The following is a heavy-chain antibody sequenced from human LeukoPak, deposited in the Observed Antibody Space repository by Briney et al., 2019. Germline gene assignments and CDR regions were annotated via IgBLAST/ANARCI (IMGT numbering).Heavy chain of an antibody. Sequence: PGGSLRLSCAASGFTFSSYGMHWVRQAPGKGLEWVAVISYDGSNKYYADSVKGRFTISRDNSKNTLYLQMNSLRAEDTAVYYCARDYGYNVDYWGQGTLVTVSS. CDR1: GFTFSSYG. J-gene: IGHJ4*02. D-gene: IGHD5-24*01. V-gene: IGHV3-30*03. CDR2: ISYDGSNK. CDR3: ARDYGYNVDY.